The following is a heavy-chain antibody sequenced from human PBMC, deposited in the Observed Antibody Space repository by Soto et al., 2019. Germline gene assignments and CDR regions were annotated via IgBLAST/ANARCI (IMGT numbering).Heavy chain of an antibody. V-gene: IGHV3-13*04. CDR1: GFTFSSYD. Sequence: GGSLRLSCAASGFTFSSYDMHWVRQATGKGLEWVSAIGTAGDTYYPGSVKGRFTISRENAKNSLYLQMNSLRAGDTAVYYCARGEGITFGGVPPSPLDYWGQGTLVTVSS. CDR3: ARGEGITFGGVPPSPLDY. CDR2: IGTAGDT. J-gene: IGHJ4*02. D-gene: IGHD3-16*01.